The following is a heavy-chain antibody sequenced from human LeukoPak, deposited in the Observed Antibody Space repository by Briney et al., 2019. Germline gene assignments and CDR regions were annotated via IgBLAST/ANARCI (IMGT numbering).Heavy chain of an antibody. CDR2: ISAYNGNT. CDR1: GYTFTSYG. CDR3: ARDTLLWFGELLRGVNWFDP. V-gene: IGHV1-18*01. Sequence: ASVKVSCKAPGYTFTSYGISWVRQAPGQGLEWMGWISAYNGNTNYAQKLQGRVTMTTDTSTSTAYMELRSLRSDDTAVYYCARDTLLWFGELLRGVNWFDPWGQGTLVTVSS. J-gene: IGHJ5*02. D-gene: IGHD3-10*01.